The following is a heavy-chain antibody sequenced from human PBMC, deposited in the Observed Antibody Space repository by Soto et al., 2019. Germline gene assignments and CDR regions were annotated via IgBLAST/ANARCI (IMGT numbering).Heavy chain of an antibody. CDR2: INHSGST. J-gene: IGHJ4*02. V-gene: IGHV4-34*01. CDR1: GGSFSGYY. CDR3: ARGQRGGPFDY. Sequence: QVQLQQWGAGLLKPSETLSLTCAVYGGSFSGYYWSWIRQPPGKGLEWIGEINHSGSTNYNPSIKNRGTISEDTSKNQCSLKLSSVTAADTAVYYCARGQRGGPFDYWGQGTLVTVSS. D-gene: IGHD1-1*01.